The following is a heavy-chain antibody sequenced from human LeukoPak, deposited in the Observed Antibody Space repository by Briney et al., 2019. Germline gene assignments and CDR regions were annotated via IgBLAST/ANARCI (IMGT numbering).Heavy chain of an antibody. Sequence: VASVKVSCKASGYTFTSYYMHWVRQAPGQGLEWMGIINPSGGSTSYAQKVQGRVTMTRDTSTSTVYMELSSLRSEDTAVYYCARPYNWNLIPMVRGVTDNAFDIWGQGTMVTVSS. D-gene: IGHD3-10*01. CDR1: GYTFTSYY. CDR3: ARPYNWNLIPMVRGVTDNAFDI. V-gene: IGHV1-46*01. CDR2: INPSGGST. J-gene: IGHJ3*02.